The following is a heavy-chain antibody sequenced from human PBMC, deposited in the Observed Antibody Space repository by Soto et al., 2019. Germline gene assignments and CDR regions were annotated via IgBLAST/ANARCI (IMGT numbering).Heavy chain of an antibody. V-gene: IGHV4-61*01. J-gene: IGHJ6*02. Sequence: SETLSLTCTVSGGSVSSGSYYWSWIRQPPGKGLEWIGYIYYSGSTNYNPSLKSRVTISVDTSKNQFSLKLSSVTAADTAVYYCARNGYSSSWPSYYYYGMDVWGQGTTVTVSS. D-gene: IGHD6-13*01. CDR1: GGSVSSGSYY. CDR3: ARNGYSSSWPSYYYYGMDV. CDR2: IYYSGST.